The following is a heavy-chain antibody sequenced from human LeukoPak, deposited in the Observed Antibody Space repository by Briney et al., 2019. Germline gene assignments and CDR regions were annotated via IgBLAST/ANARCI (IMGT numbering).Heavy chain of an antibody. CDR1: GGSISSGGYY. CDR3: ARGVRIAAAVPVFDY. J-gene: IGHJ4*02. CDR2: IYHSGST. D-gene: IGHD6-13*01. V-gene: IGHV4-30-2*01. Sequence: SETLSLTCTVSGGSISSGGYYWSWIRQPPGKGLEWIGYIYHSGSTYYNPSLKSRVTISVDRSKNQFSLKLSSVTAADTAVYYCARGVRIAAAVPVFDYWGQGTLVTVSS.